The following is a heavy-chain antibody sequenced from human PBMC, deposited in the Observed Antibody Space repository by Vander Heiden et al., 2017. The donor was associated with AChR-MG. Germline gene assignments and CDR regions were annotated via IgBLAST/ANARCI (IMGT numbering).Heavy chain of an antibody. D-gene: IGHD3-16*02. CDR1: GFTFGDYA. Sequence: EVQLVESGGGLVQPGRSLRLSCTASGFTFGDYAMSWVRQAPGKGLEWVGFIRSKAYGGTTEYAASVKGRFTISRDDSKSIAYLQMNSLKTEDTAVYYCTSARYDYIWGSYPGPDYWGQGTLVTVSS. V-gene: IGHV3-49*04. J-gene: IGHJ4*02. CDR2: IRSKAYGGTT. CDR3: TSARYDYIWGSYPGPDY.